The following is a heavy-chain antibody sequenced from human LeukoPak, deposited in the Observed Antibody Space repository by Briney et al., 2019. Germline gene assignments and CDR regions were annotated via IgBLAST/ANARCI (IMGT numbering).Heavy chain of an antibody. CDR1: GFTFGSYA. V-gene: IGHV3-23*01. CDR2: IDASGGST. J-gene: IGHJ5*02. Sequence: GGSLRLSCAASGFTFGSYAMTWVRQAPGKGLEWVSSIDASGGSTYYADSVKGRFTISRDNSKNTFYLQMHTLRADDTAVYYCAKGSGSGWYGWFAPWGQGTLVTVSS. CDR3: AKGSGSGWYGWFAP. D-gene: IGHD6-19*01.